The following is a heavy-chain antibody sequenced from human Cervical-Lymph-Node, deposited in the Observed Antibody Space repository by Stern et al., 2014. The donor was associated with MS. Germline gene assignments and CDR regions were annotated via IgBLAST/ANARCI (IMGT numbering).Heavy chain of an antibody. Sequence: QVQLQESGPGLVKPSETLSLTCSVSTGSIRRYHWGWIRQPPGKGLEWIGSIYYSGSTYYNPSLKSRVTISVGTSEISLKLRSATAADTAVYYCARQGYCSGGSCQYWYFDLWGRGTLVTVSS. D-gene: IGHD2-15*01. CDR1: TGSIRRYH. CDR2: IYYSGST. J-gene: IGHJ2*01. V-gene: IGHV4-39*01. CDR3: ARQGYCSGGSCQYWYFDL.